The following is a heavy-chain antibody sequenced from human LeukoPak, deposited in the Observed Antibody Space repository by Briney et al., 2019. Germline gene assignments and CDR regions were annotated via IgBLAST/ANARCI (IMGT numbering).Heavy chain of an antibody. J-gene: IGHJ4*02. V-gene: IGHV4-30-4*07. D-gene: IGHD3-22*01. CDR2: VYYSGNT. CDR1: GGSINNDDYS. Sequence: PSETLSLTCAVSGGSINNDDYSWSWIRQPPGKGLEWIGYVYYSGNTYYNPSLKSRVTISVDTSKNQFSLKLTSVTAADTAVYYCARSVMDSSDFYYFDYWGQGTLVTVS. CDR3: ARSVMDSSDFYYFDY.